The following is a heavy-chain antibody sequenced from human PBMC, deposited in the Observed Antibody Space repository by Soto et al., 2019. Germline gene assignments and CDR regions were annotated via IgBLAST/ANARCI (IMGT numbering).Heavy chain of an antibody. CDR2: IWYDGSNK. J-gene: IGHJ4*02. CDR1: GFTFSSYG. V-gene: IGHV3-33*01. Sequence: PGGSLRLSCAASGFTFSSYGMHWVRQAPGKGLEWVAVIWYDGSNKYYADSVKGRFTISRDNSKNTLYLQMNSLRAEDTAVYYCARDPPDQFRFDYWGQETLVTVSS. CDR3: ARDPPDQFRFDY.